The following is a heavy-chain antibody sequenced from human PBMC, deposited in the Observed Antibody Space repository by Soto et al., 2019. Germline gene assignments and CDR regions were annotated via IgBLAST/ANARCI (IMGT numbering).Heavy chain of an antibody. V-gene: IGHV4-39*01. D-gene: IGHD5-18*01. CDR3: ARAIALRGYSYGGDYYFDY. CDR1: GGSISSSSYY. CDR2: IYYSGST. Sequence: SETLSLTCTVSGGSISSSSYYWGWIRQPPGKGLEWIGSIYYSGSTYYNPSLKSRVTISVDTSKNQFSLKLSSVTAADTAVYYCARAIALRGYSYGGDYYFDYWGQGTLVTVSS. J-gene: IGHJ4*02.